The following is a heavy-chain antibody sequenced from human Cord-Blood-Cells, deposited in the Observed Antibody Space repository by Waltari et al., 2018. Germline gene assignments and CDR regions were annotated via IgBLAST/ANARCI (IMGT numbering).Heavy chain of an antibody. J-gene: IGHJ3*02. CDR1: GYTFTSYG. CDR2: ISAYNGNT. V-gene: IGHV1-18*01. D-gene: IGHD3-3*01. Sequence: QVQLVQSGAEVKKPGASVKVSCKASGYTFTSYGISWVRQAPGQGLEWMGWISAYNGNTNYAQKLQGRGTMTTDTSTSTAYMELRSLRSDDTAVYYCARDDNDFWSGYYAFDIWGQGTMVTVSS. CDR3: ARDDNDFWSGYYAFDI.